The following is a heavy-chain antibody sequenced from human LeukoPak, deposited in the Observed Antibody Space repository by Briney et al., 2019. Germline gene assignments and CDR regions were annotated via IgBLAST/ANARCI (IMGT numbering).Heavy chain of an antibody. Sequence: SETLSLTCTVSGGSVSSGSYYWSWIRQPPGKGLEWIGYIYYSGSTNYNPSLKSRVTISVDTSKNQFSLKLSSVTAADTAVYYCARDRRNLSDPWGQGTLVTVSS. J-gene: IGHJ5*02. CDR2: IYYSGST. CDR1: GGSVSSGSYY. CDR3: ARDRRNLSDP. V-gene: IGHV4-61*01. D-gene: IGHD1-14*01.